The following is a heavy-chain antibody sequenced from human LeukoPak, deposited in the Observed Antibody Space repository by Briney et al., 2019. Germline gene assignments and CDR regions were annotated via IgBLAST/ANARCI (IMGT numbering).Heavy chain of an antibody. CDR1: GYSFTSYW. CDR2: IAPSDSYT. D-gene: IGHD2-21*01. V-gene: IGHV5-10-1*01. CDR3: ARHGESPRTQYGQFDP. J-gene: IGHJ5*02. Sequence: GESLKISCKGSGYSFTSYWISWVRQMPVQGLEWMGSIAPSDSYTNYSPSFQGHVTISADKSKSTAYLQWSSLKASDTAMYYCARHGESPRTQYGQFDPWGQGTPVTVSS.